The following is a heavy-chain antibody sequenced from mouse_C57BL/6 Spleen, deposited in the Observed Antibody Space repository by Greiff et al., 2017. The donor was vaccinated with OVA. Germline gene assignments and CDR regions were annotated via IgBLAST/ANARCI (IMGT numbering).Heavy chain of an antibody. J-gene: IGHJ1*03. CDR3: AKNENYTYWYFDV. CDR2: IWRGGST. V-gene: IGHV2-5*01. Sequence: QVQLKESGPGLVQPSQSLSITCTVSGFSLTSYGVHWVRQSPGKGLEWLGVIWRGGSTDYNAAFMSRLSITKDNSKSQVFFKMNSLQADDTAIYYGAKNENYTYWYFDVWGTGTTVTVSS. D-gene: IGHD2-1*01. CDR1: GFSLTSYG.